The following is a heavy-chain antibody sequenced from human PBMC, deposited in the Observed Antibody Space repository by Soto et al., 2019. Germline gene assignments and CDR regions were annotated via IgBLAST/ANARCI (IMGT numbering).Heavy chain of an antibody. Sequence: GASVKVSCKASGYTFTSYGISWVRQAPGQGLEWMGWISAYNGNTNYAQKLQGRVTMTTDTSTSTAYMELRSLRSDDTAVYYCARGIIVVVPAAIRGPYGMDVWGQGTTVTVSS. V-gene: IGHV1-18*01. CDR3: ARGIIVVVPAAIRGPYGMDV. CDR2: ISAYNGNT. D-gene: IGHD2-2*02. CDR1: GYTFTSYG. J-gene: IGHJ6*02.